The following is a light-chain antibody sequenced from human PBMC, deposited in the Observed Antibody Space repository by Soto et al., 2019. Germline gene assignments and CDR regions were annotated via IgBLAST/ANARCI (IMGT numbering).Light chain of an antibody. V-gene: IGKV3-15*01. CDR1: QSVSSK. Sequence: EIVMTQSPTTVSVSPGERATLSCRASQSVSSKLAWYQQKPGQPPRLLFFDASARATGVPDRFRGSGSGTEFILTISGLQSEDFAVYYCQQYNDWPPYTFGQGTKLE. J-gene: IGKJ2*01. CDR2: DAS. CDR3: QQYNDWPPYT.